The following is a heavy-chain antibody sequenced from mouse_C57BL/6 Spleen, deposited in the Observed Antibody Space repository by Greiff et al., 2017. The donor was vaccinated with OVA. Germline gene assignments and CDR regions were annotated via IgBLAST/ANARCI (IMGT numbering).Heavy chain of an antibody. D-gene: IGHD1-1*01. CDR3: ARYPTTVVAGFDY. Sequence: QVQLQQPGAELVRPGSSVKLSCKASGYTFTSYWMHWVKQRPIQGLEWIGNIDPSDSETNYNQKFKDKATLTVDKSSSTAYMQLSSLTSEDSAVYFCARYPTTVVAGFDYWGQGTTLTVSS. J-gene: IGHJ2*01. CDR2: IDPSDSET. V-gene: IGHV1-52*01. CDR1: GYTFTSYW.